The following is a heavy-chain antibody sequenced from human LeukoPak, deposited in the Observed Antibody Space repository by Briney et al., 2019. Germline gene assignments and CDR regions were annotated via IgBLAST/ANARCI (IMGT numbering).Heavy chain of an antibody. D-gene: IGHD1-26*01. J-gene: IGHJ6*03. Sequence: GSSVKVSCKASGGTFSCYAISLVRDAPGQGLEWMGRIIPIFGTANYAQKFQGRVTITTDESTSTAYMELSSLRSEDTAAYCCGRTTHAYYYMFVSGTGKTVTVSS. CDR3: GRTTHAYYYMFV. CDR1: GGTFSCYA. CDR2: IIPIFGTA. V-gene: IGHV1-69*05.